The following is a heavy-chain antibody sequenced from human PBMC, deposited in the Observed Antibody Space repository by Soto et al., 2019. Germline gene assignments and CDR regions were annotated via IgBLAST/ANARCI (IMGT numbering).Heavy chain of an antibody. CDR3: ARVIYGSGSYYPYYYYGMDV. D-gene: IGHD3-10*01. CDR1: GGSISSGDYY. CDR2: IYYSGST. Sequence: SETLSLTCTVSGGSISSGDYYWSWIRQPPGKGLEWIGYIYYSGSTYYNPSLKSRVTTSVDTSKNQFSLKLSSVTAADTAVYYCARVIYGSGSYYPYYYYGMDVWGQGTTVTVSS. V-gene: IGHV4-30-4*01. J-gene: IGHJ6*02.